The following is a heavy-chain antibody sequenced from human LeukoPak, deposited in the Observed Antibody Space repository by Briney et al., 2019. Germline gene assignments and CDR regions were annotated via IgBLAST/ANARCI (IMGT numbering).Heavy chain of an antibody. CDR1: GFTFSSYG. V-gene: IGHV3-30*02. Sequence: PGGSLRLSCAASGFTFSSYGMHWVRQAPGKGLEWVALIRYDGSNKYYADSVKGRFAISRDNSKNTLYLQMNSLRAEDTAVYYCAQMGIFGEYDAFDIWGQGTMVTVSS. CDR2: IRYDGSNK. J-gene: IGHJ3*02. CDR3: AQMGIFGEYDAFDI. D-gene: IGHD3-3*01.